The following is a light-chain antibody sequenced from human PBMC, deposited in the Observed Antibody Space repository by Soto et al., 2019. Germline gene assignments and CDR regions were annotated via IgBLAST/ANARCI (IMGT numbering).Light chain of an antibody. CDR2: GAS. CDR3: QQYNKWPPLT. V-gene: IGKV3-15*01. J-gene: IGKJ4*01. Sequence: EVVMTQSPTTLSVSPGERATLSCRASQSVNSNLAWYQQTPGQAPRLLIYGASTRATGIPARFSGSGSGTEFTLTISSLQSEDFAVYYCQQYNKWPPLTFGGGTKVEIK. CDR1: QSVNSN.